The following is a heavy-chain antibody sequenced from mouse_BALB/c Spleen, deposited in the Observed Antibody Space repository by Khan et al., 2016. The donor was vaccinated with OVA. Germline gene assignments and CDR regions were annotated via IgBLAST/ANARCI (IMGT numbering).Heavy chain of an antibody. J-gene: IGHJ4*01. CDR2: INYSGST. D-gene: IGHD1-3*01. Sequence: EVQLQESGPGLVNPSQSLSLTCTVTGYSITSDYAWNWIRQFPGNKLEWMGYINYSGSTNYNPALKSRISITRDTSKNQFFLQLNSVTTEDTATYYCARDSARYNDAMDYWGQGTAVTVSS. CDR3: ARDSARYNDAMDY. V-gene: IGHV3-2*02. CDR1: GYSITSDYA.